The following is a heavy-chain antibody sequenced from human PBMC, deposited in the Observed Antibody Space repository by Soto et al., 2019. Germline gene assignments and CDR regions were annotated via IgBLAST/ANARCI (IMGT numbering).Heavy chain of an antibody. CDR2: IIPILGIA. CDR1: GGTFSSYT. V-gene: IGHV1-69*02. CDR3: ARSYSSGWGDY. J-gene: IGHJ4*02. Sequence: QVQLVHSGAEVKKPGSSVKVSCKASGGTFSSYTISWVRQAPGQGLEWMGRIIPILGIANYAQKFQGRVTITADKSTSTAYMELSSLRSEDTAVYYCARSYSSGWGDYWGQGTLVTVSS. D-gene: IGHD6-19*01.